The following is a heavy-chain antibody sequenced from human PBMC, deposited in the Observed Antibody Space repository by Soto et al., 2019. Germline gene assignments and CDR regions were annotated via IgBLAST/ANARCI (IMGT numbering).Heavy chain of an antibody. J-gene: IGHJ5*01. V-gene: IGHV1-18*01. CDR2: ISAYNGNT. Sequence: ASVKVSCKASGYTFTSYGISWVRQAPGQGHEWMGWISAYNGNTNYAQKLQGRVTMTTDTSTSTAYMELRSLRSDDTAVYYCARDYYGSGRLSAQNWFDSWGQGILVSVSS. CDR3: ARDYYGSGRLSAQNWFDS. CDR1: GYTFTSYG. D-gene: IGHD3-10*01.